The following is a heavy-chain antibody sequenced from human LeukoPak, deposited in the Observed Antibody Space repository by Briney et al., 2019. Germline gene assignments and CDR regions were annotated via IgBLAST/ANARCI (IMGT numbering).Heavy chain of an antibody. V-gene: IGHV3-74*01. J-gene: IGHJ5*02. D-gene: IGHD4-17*01. CDR3: ARDAYTTTSNWLDP. CDR1: GGTLNKCW. Sequence: GGSLRLSCGASGGTLNKCWRHWGRQEPGGGVVWLSRITGDGSDIAYADSVKRRFPVPRDDANNILFLHMTSLRVEDTAIYYCARDAYTTTSNWLDPWGQGTLVTVSS. CDR2: ITGDGSDI.